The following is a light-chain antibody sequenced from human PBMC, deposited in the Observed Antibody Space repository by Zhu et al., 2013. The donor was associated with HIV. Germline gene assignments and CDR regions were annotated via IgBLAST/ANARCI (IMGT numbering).Light chain of an antibody. CDR2: GAS. CDR1: QIFSSDY. Sequence: EIVLTQSPDTLSLSPGERATLSCRASQIFSSDYLAWYQQRPGQAPRLLIHGASSRATGIPDRFSDSGSGTDFTLTISRLEPEDFAVYYCQQYGGSPRTFGQGTTVEIK. V-gene: IGKV3-20*01. J-gene: IGKJ1*01. CDR3: QQYGGSPRT.